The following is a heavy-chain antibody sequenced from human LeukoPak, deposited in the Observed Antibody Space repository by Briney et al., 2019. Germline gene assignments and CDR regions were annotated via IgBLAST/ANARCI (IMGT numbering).Heavy chain of an antibody. CDR1: GYTFTSYG. CDR2: ISAYNGNT. CDR3: ARDSITMVRGVIGY. D-gene: IGHD3-10*01. Sequence: ASVKVSCKASGYTFTSYGISWVRQAPGQGLEWMGWISAYNGNTNYAQKLQGRVTMTTDTSTSTAYMELRSLRSDDTAVYYCARDSITMVRGVIGYWGQGTLVTVSS. V-gene: IGHV1-18*01. J-gene: IGHJ4*02.